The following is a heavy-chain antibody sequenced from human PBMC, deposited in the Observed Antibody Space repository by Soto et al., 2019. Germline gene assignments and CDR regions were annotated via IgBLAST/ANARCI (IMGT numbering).Heavy chain of an antibody. CDR2: IKQDGSEK. Sequence: GGSLRLSCAASGFTFSSYWMSWGRQAPGKGLEWVANIKQDGSEKYYVDSVKGRFTISRDNAKNSLYLQMNSLRAEDTAVYYCARDADCSGGSCYLRPHFDYWGQGTLVTVSS. CDR1: GFTFSSYW. CDR3: ARDADCSGGSCYLRPHFDY. V-gene: IGHV3-7*01. D-gene: IGHD2-15*01. J-gene: IGHJ4*02.